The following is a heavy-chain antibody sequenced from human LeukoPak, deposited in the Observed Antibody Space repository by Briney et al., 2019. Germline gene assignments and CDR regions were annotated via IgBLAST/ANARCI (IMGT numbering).Heavy chain of an antibody. CDR1: GGSISSGGYY. V-gene: IGHV4-30-2*01. CDR2: IYHSGST. CDR3: ARLPDYGDYDGDRGPDAFDI. D-gene: IGHD4-17*01. J-gene: IGHJ3*02. Sequence: PSETLSLTCTVSGGSISSGGYYWSWIRQPPGKGLEWIGYIYHSGSTYYNPSLKSRVTISVDRSKNQFSLKLSSVTAADTAVYYCARLPDYGDYDGDRGPDAFDIWGQGTMVTVSS.